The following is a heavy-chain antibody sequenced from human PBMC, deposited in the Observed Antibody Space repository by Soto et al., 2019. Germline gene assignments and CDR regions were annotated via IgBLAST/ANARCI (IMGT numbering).Heavy chain of an antibody. Sequence: EVQLLESGGGLVLPGGSLRLSCAASGFTFSSYAMSWVGQAPGKGLEWVSAISGSGGSTYYADSVKGRFTISRDNSKNTLYLQMNSLRAEDTAVYYCAKGPYYYDSSGYYDYWGQGTLVTVSS. D-gene: IGHD3-22*01. CDR3: AKGPYYYDSSGYYDY. CDR2: ISGSGGST. CDR1: GFTFSSYA. J-gene: IGHJ4*02. V-gene: IGHV3-23*01.